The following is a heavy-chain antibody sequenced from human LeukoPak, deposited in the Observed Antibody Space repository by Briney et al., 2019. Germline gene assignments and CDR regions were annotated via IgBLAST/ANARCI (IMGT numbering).Heavy chain of an antibody. J-gene: IGHJ4*02. D-gene: IGHD6-13*01. V-gene: IGHV4-59*01. CDR3: ARSQQLIRTFDS. CDR1: GDSISPYY. Sequence: SETLSLTCVVSGDSISPYYWNWIRQSPGKGLEWIGYIYYSGDTNYNPSLKGRVTMSVDTSKNQFSLRLSSVTAADTAVYYCARSQQLIRTFDSWGQGTLVAVSS. CDR2: IYYSGDT.